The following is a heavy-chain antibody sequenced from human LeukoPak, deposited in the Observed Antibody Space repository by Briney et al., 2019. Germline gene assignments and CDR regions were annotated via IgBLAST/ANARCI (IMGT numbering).Heavy chain of an antibody. CDR1: GGSFSGYY. CDR3: ARCSYSSAHFDY. D-gene: IGHD6-19*01. CDR2: INHSGST. Sequence: SETLSLTCAVYGGSFSGYYWSWIRQPPGKGLEWIGEINHSGSTNYNPSLKSRVTISVDTSKNQFSLKLSSVTAADTAVYYCARCSYSSAHFDYWGQGTLVTVSS. V-gene: IGHV4-34*01. J-gene: IGHJ4*02.